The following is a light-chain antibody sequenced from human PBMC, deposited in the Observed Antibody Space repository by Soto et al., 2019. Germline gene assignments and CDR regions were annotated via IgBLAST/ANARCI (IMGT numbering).Light chain of an antibody. V-gene: IGKV1-5*03. CDR2: KGS. Sequence: DIQMTQSPSTLSASVGDRVTITCRASQSISSWLAWYQQKPGKAPKLLIYKGSSLESGVPSRFTGYGSGTEFTPTISSLQPYDFATYYCQQYNSYSPVYTFGQGTKLEIK. CDR1: QSISSW. CDR3: QQYNSYSPVYT. J-gene: IGKJ2*01.